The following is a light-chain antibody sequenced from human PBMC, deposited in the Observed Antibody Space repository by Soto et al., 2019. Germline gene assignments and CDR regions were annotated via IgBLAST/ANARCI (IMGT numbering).Light chain of an antibody. J-gene: IGKJ4*01. V-gene: IGKV1-27*01. CDR3: QKYDGAPLT. CDR1: QGINIY. CDR2: AAS. Sequence: DIQMTQSPSSLSASVGDRVTITCRAGQGINIYLAWYQQKPGKVPKLLISAASTLQSGVPSRFSGSGSGTDFTLTISRLQPEDVATYYCQKYDGAPLTFGGGTKVEIK.